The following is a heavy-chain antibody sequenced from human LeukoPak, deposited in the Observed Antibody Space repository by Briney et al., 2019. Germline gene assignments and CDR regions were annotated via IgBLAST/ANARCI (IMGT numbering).Heavy chain of an antibody. CDR3: ASGSYDSSGYYGIVDY. CDR1: GFTFSSYS. V-gene: IGHV3-21*01. J-gene: IGHJ4*02. D-gene: IGHD3-22*01. CDR2: ISSSSTYI. Sequence: GSLRLSCVASGFTFSSYSMNWVRQAPGKGLEWVSSISSSSTYIYYADSVKGRFTISRDNAKNSLYLQMNSLRAEDTAVYYCASGSYDSSGYYGIVDYWGQGTLVTVSS.